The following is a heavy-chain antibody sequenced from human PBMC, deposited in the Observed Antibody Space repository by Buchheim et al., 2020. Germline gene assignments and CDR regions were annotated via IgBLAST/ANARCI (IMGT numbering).Heavy chain of an antibody. CDR3: AVLSGDCSGGSCYYFDY. J-gene: IGHJ4*02. Sequence: QVQLQESGPGLVKPSGTLSLTCAVSGGSISSSNWWSWVRQLPGKGLEWIGDIYHSGSTTYNPSLKSRVTLSVDKSKNQFSLKLSSVTAADTAVYYCAVLSGDCSGGSCYYFDYWGQGTL. D-gene: IGHD2-15*01. V-gene: IGHV4-4*02. CDR2: IYHSGST. CDR1: GGSISSSNW.